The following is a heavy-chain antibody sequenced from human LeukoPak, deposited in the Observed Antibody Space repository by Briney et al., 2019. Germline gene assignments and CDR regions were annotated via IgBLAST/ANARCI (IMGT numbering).Heavy chain of an antibody. CDR2: ISYDDGSNK. D-gene: IGHD2/OR15-2a*01. Sequence: PGGSLRLSCATSGFTFSSYGMHWVRQAPGKGLEWVAVISYDDGSNKYYADSVKGRFTISRDNSKNTLYLQMNSLRPEDTAVYYCAKGSTFLDSWGQGTLVTVSS. V-gene: IGHV3-30*18. CDR1: GFTFSSYG. CDR3: AKGSTFLDS. J-gene: IGHJ4*02.